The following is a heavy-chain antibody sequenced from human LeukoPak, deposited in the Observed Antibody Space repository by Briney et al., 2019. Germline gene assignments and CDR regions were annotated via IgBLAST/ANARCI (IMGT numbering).Heavy chain of an antibody. J-gene: IGHJ4*02. CDR2: IYPGDSDT. V-gene: IGHV5-51*01. D-gene: IGHD3-10*01. CDR3: ARQYMVRGVIVGDY. CDR1: GYSFTSYW. Sequence: PGESLKISCKGSGYSFTSYWIGRVRQKPGKGLEWMGVIYPGDSDTRYSPSFQGQVTISADKSISTAYLQWSSLKASDTAMYYCARQYMVRGVIVGDYWGQGTLVTVSS.